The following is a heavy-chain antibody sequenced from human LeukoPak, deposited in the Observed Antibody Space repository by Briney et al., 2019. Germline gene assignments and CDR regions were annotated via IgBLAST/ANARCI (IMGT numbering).Heavy chain of an antibody. J-gene: IGHJ3*02. Sequence: ASVKVSCKASGYTFTDYYLHWVRQAPGQGLEWMGWINPKSGVTNYAQIFQGRVTMTRDTSINTAYMDLSRLRSDDTAMYFCAKIGEVAGVDRSGTASDFDMWGQGTMVTVSS. V-gene: IGHV1-2*02. CDR1: GYTFTDYY. CDR2: INPKSGVT. CDR3: AKIGEVAGVDRSGTASDFDM. D-gene: IGHD6-19*01.